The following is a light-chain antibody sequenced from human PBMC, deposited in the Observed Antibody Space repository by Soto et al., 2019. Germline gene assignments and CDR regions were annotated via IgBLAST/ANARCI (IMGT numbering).Light chain of an antibody. CDR2: ASS. Sequence: DIQMTQSPSSLSASVGDRVTITCRASQTISSYLNWYQQRPGKAPNLLIYASSSLQSRVPPRFSGSGSGTDFTLTISSLQPEDFATYYCQQTYSTPITFGQGTRLEIK. J-gene: IGKJ5*01. V-gene: IGKV1-39*01. CDR3: QQTYSTPIT. CDR1: QTISSY.